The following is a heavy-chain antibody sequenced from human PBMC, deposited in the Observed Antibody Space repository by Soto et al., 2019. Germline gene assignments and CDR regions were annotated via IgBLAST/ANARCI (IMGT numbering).Heavy chain of an antibody. J-gene: IGHJ5*02. CDR3: AREIVTAGGNNYFDP. D-gene: IGHD2-21*02. CDR1: GGTVASSHW. Sequence: QVQLQESGPRLVKPSESLSLTCGVSGGTVASSHWWSWVRQSPGRGLEWIGNFYHTGDTNFNPSLQSRVTLSVDKSNNQFSLRLTSVTAADTAVYFCAREIVTAGGNNYFDPWGPGTLVTVSS. CDR2: FYHTGDT. V-gene: IGHV4-4*02.